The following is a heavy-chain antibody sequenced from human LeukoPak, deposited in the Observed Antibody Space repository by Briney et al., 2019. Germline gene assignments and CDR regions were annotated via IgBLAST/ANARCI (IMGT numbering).Heavy chain of an antibody. V-gene: IGHV4-59*01. J-gene: IGHJ6*03. Sequence: SETLSPTCTVSGGSISSYYWSWIRQPPGKGLEWIGYIYYSGSTNYNPSLKSRVTISVDTSKNQFSLKLSSVTAADTAVYYCATSNFVVPAAMLRGIYYMDVWGKGTTVTVSS. CDR2: IYYSGST. D-gene: IGHD2-2*01. CDR1: GGSISSYY. CDR3: ATSNFVVPAAMLRGIYYMDV.